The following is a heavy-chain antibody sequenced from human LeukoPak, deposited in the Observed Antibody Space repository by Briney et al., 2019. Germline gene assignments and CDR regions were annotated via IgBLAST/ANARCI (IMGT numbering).Heavy chain of an antibody. Sequence: GGSLRLSCAASGFTFSSYAMSWVRQAPGKGLEWVSAISGSGGSTYYADSVKGRFTISRDNSKNTLYLQMNSLRAEDTAVYYCAKDDIVVVKGIPIYWGQGTLVTVSS. CDR2: ISGSGGST. CDR3: AKDDIVVVKGIPIY. J-gene: IGHJ4*02. CDR1: GFTFSSYA. V-gene: IGHV3-23*01. D-gene: IGHD3-22*01.